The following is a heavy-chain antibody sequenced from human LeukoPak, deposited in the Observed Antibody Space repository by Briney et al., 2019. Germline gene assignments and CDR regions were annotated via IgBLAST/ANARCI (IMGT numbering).Heavy chain of an antibody. CDR2: ISYDGSNE. J-gene: IGHJ4*02. CDR1: GFTFSSYG. D-gene: IGHD3-16*02. V-gene: IGHV3-30*18. Sequence: QTGGSLRLSCVASGFTFSSYGMHWVRQAPGKGLEWVAFISYDGSNENIADSVKGRFIIPRDNSKNTLYLQMNSLRAEDTAVYYCAKGPAPRLGEFSYHALVDYWGQGTLVTVSS. CDR3: AKGPAPRLGEFSYHALVDY.